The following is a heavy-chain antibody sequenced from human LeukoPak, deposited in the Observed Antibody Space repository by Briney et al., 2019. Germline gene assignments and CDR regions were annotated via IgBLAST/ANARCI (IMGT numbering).Heavy chain of an antibody. CDR1: GFTFSSYY. Sequence: GGTLRLSCAATGFTFSSYYMTWVRQAPGKGLEWVSYISNNGSTIYYADSVKGRFTISRDNAKNSLWLQMNSLRAEDTAVYYCAKPILGARTFDIWGQGTMVTVSS. CDR2: ISNNGSTI. CDR3: AKPILGARTFDI. V-gene: IGHV3-48*03. J-gene: IGHJ3*02. D-gene: IGHD1-26*01.